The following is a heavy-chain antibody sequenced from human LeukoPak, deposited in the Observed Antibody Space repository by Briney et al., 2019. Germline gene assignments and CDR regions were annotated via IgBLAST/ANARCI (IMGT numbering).Heavy chain of an antibody. Sequence: SETLSLTCTVSGCSISSYYWSWIRQPPGKGLEWIGYIYYSGSTNYNPSLKSRVTISVDTSKNQFSLKLSSVTAADTAVYYCATGRIGERATITTLWYFDLWGRGTLVTVSS. J-gene: IGHJ2*01. CDR2: IYYSGST. CDR1: GCSISSYY. D-gene: IGHD5-24*01. CDR3: ATGRIGERATITTLWYFDL. V-gene: IGHV4-59*01.